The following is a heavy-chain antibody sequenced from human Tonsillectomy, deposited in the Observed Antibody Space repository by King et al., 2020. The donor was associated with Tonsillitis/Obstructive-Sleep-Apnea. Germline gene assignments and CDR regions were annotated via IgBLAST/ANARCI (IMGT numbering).Heavy chain of an antibody. V-gene: IGHV4-34*01. J-gene: IGHJ6*02. CDR2: INDSGGT. CDR1: GGSFSGYY. Sequence: VQLQQWGAGLLKPSETLSLTCAVCGGSFSGYYWSWIRQPPGKGREWIGEINDSGGTNYNPSLKSRVTISVDTSKNHFSLNLSSATAADTAIYSFAGGSYNYYAMDVWGQGTTVTVSS. CDR3: AGGSYNYYAMDV.